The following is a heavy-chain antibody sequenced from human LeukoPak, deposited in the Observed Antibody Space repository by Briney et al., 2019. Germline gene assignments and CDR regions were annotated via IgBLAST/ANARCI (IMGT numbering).Heavy chain of an antibody. Sequence: SLKLSCTASGGTFSSYTISWVRQAAGQGLESMGGISPTLGIANYAPTFQGRVTITADKSTSTAYMELSSLRSEDTAVYYCARDISIAAPTEVDDAFDIWGQGTMVTVSS. V-gene: IGHV1-69*10. CDR2: ISPTLGIA. CDR1: GGTFSSYT. D-gene: IGHD6-6*01. CDR3: ARDISIAAPTEVDDAFDI. J-gene: IGHJ3*02.